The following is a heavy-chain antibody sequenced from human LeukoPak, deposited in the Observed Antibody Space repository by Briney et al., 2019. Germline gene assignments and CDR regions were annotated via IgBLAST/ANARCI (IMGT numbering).Heavy chain of an antibody. V-gene: IGHV1-18*01. D-gene: IGHD3-10*01. CDR1: GYTFTSYG. Sequence: ASVKVSCKASGYTFTSYGISWVRQAPGQGLEWMGWISAYNGNTNYAQKLQGRVTITADKSTSTAYMELSSLRSEDTAVYYCARVRITIVRGVMRQNWFDPWGQGTLVTVSS. J-gene: IGHJ5*02. CDR3: ARVRITIVRGVMRQNWFDP. CDR2: ISAYNGNT.